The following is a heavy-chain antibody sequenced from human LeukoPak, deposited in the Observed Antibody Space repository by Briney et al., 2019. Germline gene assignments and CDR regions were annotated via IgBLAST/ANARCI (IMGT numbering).Heavy chain of an antibody. Sequence: SETLSLTCSVSGGSVTSGGFYWGWLRQPPGKGPEWIATIYYTGSTYYSPSLKSRVTISIDTSKNQFSLRLTSVTATDTAVYHCARHSGSGSLSRPFDPWGQGTLVTVSS. J-gene: IGHJ5*02. CDR1: GGSVTSGGFY. D-gene: IGHD3-10*01. V-gene: IGHV4-39*01. CDR2: IYYTGST. CDR3: ARHSGSGSLSRPFDP.